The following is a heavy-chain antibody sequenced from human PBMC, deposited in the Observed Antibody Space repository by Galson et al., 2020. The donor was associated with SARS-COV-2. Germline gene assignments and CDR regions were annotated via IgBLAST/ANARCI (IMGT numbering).Heavy chain of an antibody. CDR3: ARTIPYYYDSSGYYRVFYFDY. CDR2: IYYSGST. D-gene: IGHD3-22*01. Sequence: SETLSLTCTVSGGSISSSSYYWGWIRQPPGKGLERIGSIYYSGSTYYNPSPKSRVTISVDTSTNQFSLKLSSVTAADTAVYYFARTIPYYYDSSGYYRVFYFDYWGQGTLVTVSS. V-gene: IGHV4-39*01. CDR1: GGSISSSSYY. J-gene: IGHJ4*02.